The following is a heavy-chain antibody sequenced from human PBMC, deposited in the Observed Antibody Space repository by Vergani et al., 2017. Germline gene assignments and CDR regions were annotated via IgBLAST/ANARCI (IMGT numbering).Heavy chain of an antibody. CDR3: ARLRKNSGSPDAFDI. V-gene: IGHV5-51*01. CDR2: IYPGDSDT. J-gene: IGHJ3*02. Sequence: EVQLVQSGAEVKKPGESLKISCTGSGYSFTSYWIGWVRQMPGKGLEWMGIIYPGDSDTRYSPSFQGQVTISADKSISTAYLQWSSLKASDTAMYYCARLRKNSGSPDAFDIWGQGTMVTVSS. CDR1: GYSFTSYW. D-gene: IGHD1-26*01.